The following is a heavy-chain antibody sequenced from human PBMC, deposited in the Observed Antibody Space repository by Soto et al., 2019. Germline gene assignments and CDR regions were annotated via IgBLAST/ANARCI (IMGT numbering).Heavy chain of an antibody. J-gene: IGHJ3*02. CDR3: AREYRGSGSYYNAFDI. CDR2: MNPNSGNT. Sequence: ASVKVSCKASGYTFTSYDINWVRQATGQGLEWMGWMNPNSGNTGYAQKFQGRVTMTRNTSISTAYMELSSLRSEDTAVYYCAREYRGSGSYYNAFDIWGQGTMVTVSS. D-gene: IGHD3-10*01. CDR1: GYTFTSYD. V-gene: IGHV1-8*01.